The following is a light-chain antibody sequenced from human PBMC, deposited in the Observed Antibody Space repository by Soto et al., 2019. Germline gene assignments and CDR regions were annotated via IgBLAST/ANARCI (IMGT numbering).Light chain of an antibody. CDR1: RGNIASNY. Sequence: NFMLTQPHSVSDSPGKTVTISCTRTRGNIASNYVQWYQQRPASSPTTVIFEDNKRPSGVPDRFSGSIDSSSNSASLTISGLETEDEADYYCQSYDATNQVFGGGTKLTVL. CDR3: QSYDATNQV. CDR2: EDN. J-gene: IGLJ3*02. V-gene: IGLV6-57*01.